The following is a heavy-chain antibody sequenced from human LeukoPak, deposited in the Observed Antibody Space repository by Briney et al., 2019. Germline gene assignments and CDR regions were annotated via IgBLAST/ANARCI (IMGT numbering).Heavy chain of an antibody. CDR3: ANSLLFGVTTAAYAFDI. J-gene: IGHJ3*02. D-gene: IGHD2-21*02. V-gene: IGHV3-23*01. CDR2: ISASGP. CDR1: GFTFSRLA. Sequence: PGGSLRLSCAASGFTFSRLAMTWVRQAPGKGLEWVSTISASGPYYADAVRGRFTISRDNSKNTLYLQMNSLRAEDTAVYYCANSLLFGVTTAAYAFDIWGQGTMVTVSS.